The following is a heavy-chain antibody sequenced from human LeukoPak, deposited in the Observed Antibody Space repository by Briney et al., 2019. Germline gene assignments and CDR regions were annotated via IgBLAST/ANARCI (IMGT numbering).Heavy chain of an antibody. D-gene: IGHD2-8*01. J-gene: IGHJ3*02. CDR2: IRYDGSNK. V-gene: IGHV3-30*02. CDR1: GFTFSSYG. CDR3: LCVLGGFDAFDI. Sequence: PGRSLRLSCAASGFTFSSYGMHWVRQAPGKGLEWVAFIRYDGSNKYYADSVKGRFTISRDNSKNTLYLQMNSLRAEDTAVYYCLCVLGGFDAFDIWGQGTMVTVSS.